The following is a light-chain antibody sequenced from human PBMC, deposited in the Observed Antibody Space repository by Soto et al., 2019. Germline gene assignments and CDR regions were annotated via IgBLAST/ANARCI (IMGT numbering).Light chain of an antibody. CDR1: NIESKS. Sequence: SYELTQPPSVSVAPGQTARITCGGNNIESKSVNWYQQKPGQAPVLVVYDDSGRPSGIPERFSGSNSGNTATLIINTAEAGDEADYYCQVWDSDNNPFYVFGAGTKVTVL. CDR2: DDS. V-gene: IGLV3-21*02. J-gene: IGLJ1*01. CDR3: QVWDSDNNPFYV.